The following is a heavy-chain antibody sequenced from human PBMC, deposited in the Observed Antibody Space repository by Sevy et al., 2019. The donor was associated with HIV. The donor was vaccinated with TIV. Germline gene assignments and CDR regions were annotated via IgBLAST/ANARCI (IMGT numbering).Heavy chain of an antibody. D-gene: IGHD3-10*01. CDR2: IDPYKGTT. V-gene: IGHV1-18*01. J-gene: IGHJ6*02. CDR1: GYSFTSNA. CDR3: ARDVRFTLVGGVIKDYYAMDV. Sequence: ASVKVSCKTSGYSFTSNAISWVRQAPGQGLEWMGWIDPYKGTTNYAQKLQGRVTMTTDTSTSTAYLELRSLRSDDTAVYYCARDVRFTLVGGVIKDYYAMDVWGQGTTVTVSS.